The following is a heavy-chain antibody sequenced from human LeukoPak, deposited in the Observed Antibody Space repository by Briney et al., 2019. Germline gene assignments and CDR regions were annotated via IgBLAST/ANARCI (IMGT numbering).Heavy chain of an antibody. V-gene: IGHV4-39*01. CDR3: ARHVGSSWPRSWFDP. J-gene: IGHJ5*02. CDR2: IYYSGST. CDR1: GGSISSSDYY. D-gene: IGHD6-13*01. Sequence: SETLSLTCTVSGGSISSSDYYWGWIRQPPGKGLEWIGSIYYSGSTYYNPSLKTRVTLSVDTPKNLFSLSLISVTAADTAVYYCARHVGSSWPRSWFDPWGQGTLVTVSS.